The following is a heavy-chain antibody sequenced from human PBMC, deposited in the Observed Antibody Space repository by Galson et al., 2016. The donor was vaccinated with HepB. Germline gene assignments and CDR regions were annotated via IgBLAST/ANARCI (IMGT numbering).Heavy chain of an antibody. D-gene: IGHD3-3*01. CDR2: LSYDENQE. Sequence: SLRLSCAASGFSFNSYGMHWVRQAPGKGLEWVAVLSYDENQEFYADPIKGRFTISRYTSKNTLFLHMDSLRPEDTAGYYCARAGVEWLLIGLVADYWGQGTLVTVSS. J-gene: IGHJ4*02. CDR3: ARAGVEWLLIGLVADY. CDR1: GFSFNSYG. V-gene: IGHV3-30*03.